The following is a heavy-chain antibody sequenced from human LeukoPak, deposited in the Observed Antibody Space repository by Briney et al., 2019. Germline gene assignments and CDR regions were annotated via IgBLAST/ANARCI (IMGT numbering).Heavy chain of an antibody. J-gene: IGHJ4*02. CDR1: GGSISSGDYC. CDR3: ASSIVGATTAITLFDY. CDR2: IYYSGST. V-gene: IGHV4-30-4*08. Sequence: SQTLSLTCTVSGGSISSGDYCWSWIRQPPGKGLEWIGYIYYSGSTYYNPSLKSRVTISVDTSKNQFSLKLSSVTAADTAVYYCASSIVGATTAITLFDYWGQGTLVTVSS. D-gene: IGHD1-26*01.